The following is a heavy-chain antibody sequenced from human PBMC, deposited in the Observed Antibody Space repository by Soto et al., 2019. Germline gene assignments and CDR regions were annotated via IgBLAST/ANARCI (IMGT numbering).Heavy chain of an antibody. CDR1: GFTFSDYY. V-gene: IGHV3-11*01. D-gene: IGHD3-3*01. CDR3: ARQGTTLGVGLDWYVDL. CDR2: ISSSGSII. Sequence: QVQLVESGGGLVEPGGSLRLSWVASGFTFSDYYMSWIRQTPGKGVEWLAYISSSGSIIKFADSLKGRFTISRDNGKRSVFLQMDSLRAEDTAVYYCARQGTTLGVGLDWYVDLWGRGTLVTVSS. J-gene: IGHJ2*01.